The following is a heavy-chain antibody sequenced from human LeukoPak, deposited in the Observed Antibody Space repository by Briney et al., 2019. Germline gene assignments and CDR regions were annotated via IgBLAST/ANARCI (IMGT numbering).Heavy chain of an antibody. CDR1: GFTFSSYA. J-gene: IGHJ3*02. CDR2: ISDSGGST. CDR3: ARAGCGWVLTPCDAFDI. D-gene: IGHD2-15*01. Sequence: GGSLRLSCAASGFTFSSYAMSWVRQAPGKGLEWVSTISDSGGSTYYADSVKGRFTISRDNSKNTLYLQMNSLRAEDTAVYYCARAGCGWVLTPCDAFDIWGQGTMVTVSS. V-gene: IGHV3-23*01.